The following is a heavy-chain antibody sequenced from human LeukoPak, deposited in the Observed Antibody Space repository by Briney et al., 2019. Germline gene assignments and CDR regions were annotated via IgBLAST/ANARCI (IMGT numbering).Heavy chain of an antibody. CDR1: GGSISSYY. Sequence: PSETLSLTCTVSGGSISSYYWSWVRQAPGKGLEWVGRIKSKADGETTNYPAPVNGRFTISRDDSKNTLHLQMNSLKNEDTAVYYCTTAHYSNYGDYWGQGTLVTVSS. J-gene: IGHJ4*02. V-gene: IGHV3-15*01. D-gene: IGHD4-11*01. CDR2: IKSKADGETT. CDR3: TTAHYSNYGDY.